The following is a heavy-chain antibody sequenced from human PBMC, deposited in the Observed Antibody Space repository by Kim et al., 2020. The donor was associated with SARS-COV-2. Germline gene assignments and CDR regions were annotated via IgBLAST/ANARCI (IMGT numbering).Heavy chain of an antibody. CDR2: IYYSGSS. J-gene: IGHJ6*01. D-gene: IGHD2-2*02. CDR1: GGSISRYY. V-gene: IGHV4-59*13. Sequence: SETLSLTCTVSGGSISRYYWSWIRQPPGKGLQWMGNIYYSGSSNCNPSLKSRVTISVDTSKNQFSLKLSSVTAADTAVYYCARDRVDYTGNRYYSYGMDV. CDR3: ARDRVDYTGNRYYSYGMDV.